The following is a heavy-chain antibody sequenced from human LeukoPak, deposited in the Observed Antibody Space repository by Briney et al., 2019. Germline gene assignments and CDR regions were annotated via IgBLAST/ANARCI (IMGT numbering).Heavy chain of an antibody. CDR2: IYYSGST. J-gene: IGHJ4*02. Sequence: SETLSLTCTVSGGSISSSSYYWGWIRQPPGKGLEWIGSIYYSGSTYYNPSLKSRVTISVDTSKNQFSLKLSSVTAADTAVYYCARDIVDYYDSSGYPYYFDYWGQGTLVTVSS. V-gene: IGHV4-39*07. D-gene: IGHD3-22*01. CDR3: ARDIVDYYDSSGYPYYFDY. CDR1: GGSISSSSYY.